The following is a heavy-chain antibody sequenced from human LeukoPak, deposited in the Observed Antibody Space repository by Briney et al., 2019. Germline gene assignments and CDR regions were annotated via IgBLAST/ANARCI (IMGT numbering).Heavy chain of an antibody. CDR2: ISYDGSNK. D-gene: IGHD2-2*02. Sequence: GRSLRLSCAASGFTFSSYGMHWVRQAPGKGLEWVAVISYDGSNKYCADSVKGRFTISRDNSKNTLYLQMNSLRAEDTAVYYCAKDQGGGYCSSTSCYMDWFDPWGQGTLVTVSS. CDR3: AKDQGGGYCSSTSCYMDWFDP. J-gene: IGHJ5*02. V-gene: IGHV3-30*18. CDR1: GFTFSSYG.